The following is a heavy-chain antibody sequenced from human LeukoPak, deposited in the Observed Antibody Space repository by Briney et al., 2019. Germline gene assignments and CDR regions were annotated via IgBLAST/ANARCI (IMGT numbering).Heavy chain of an antibody. Sequence: GRSLRLFCAASGFTFSSYAMHWVRQAPGKGLEWVAVISYDGSNKYYADSVKGRFTISRDNSKNTLYLQMNSLRAEDTAVYYCARDYGDYEFDYWGQGTLVTVSS. V-gene: IGHV3-30-3*01. CDR1: GFTFSSYA. D-gene: IGHD4-17*01. CDR2: ISYDGSNK. CDR3: ARDYGDYEFDY. J-gene: IGHJ4*02.